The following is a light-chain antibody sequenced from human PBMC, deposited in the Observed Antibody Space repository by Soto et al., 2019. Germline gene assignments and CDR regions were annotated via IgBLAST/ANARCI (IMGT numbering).Light chain of an antibody. J-gene: IGLJ1*01. CDR1: SSDVGAYNY. CDR3: CSYADSYSYV. Sequence: QSALTQPRSVSGSPGQSVTISCTGTSSDVGAYNYVSWYQQHPGKAPKPMTYDVSKRPSGVPDRFSGSKSGNTASLTISGLQAEDEADYYCCSYADSYSYVFGTGTKVTVL. CDR2: DVS. V-gene: IGLV2-11*01.